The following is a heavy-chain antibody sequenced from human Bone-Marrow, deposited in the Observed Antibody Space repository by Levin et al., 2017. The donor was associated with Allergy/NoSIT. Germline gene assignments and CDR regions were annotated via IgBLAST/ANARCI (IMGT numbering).Heavy chain of an antibody. CDR1: GGSISSGSYY. CDR2: IYYSGRT. CDR3: ATQEDYGDSNAWFAY. D-gene: IGHD4-17*01. J-gene: IGHJ4*02. V-gene: IGHV4-39*01. Sequence: SQTLSLTCTVSGGSISSGSYYWGWIRQPPGKGLEWIGSIYYSGRTYYNPSLKSRVTISVDTSKNQFSLKLSSVTAADTAVYFCATQEDYGDSNAWFAYWGQGTLVTVSS.